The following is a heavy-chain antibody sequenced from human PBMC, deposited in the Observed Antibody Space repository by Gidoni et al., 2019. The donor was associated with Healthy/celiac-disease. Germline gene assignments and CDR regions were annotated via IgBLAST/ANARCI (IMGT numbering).Heavy chain of an antibody. CDR3: ARVGYDYIWGSYHYDP. CDR2: IYYSGST. J-gene: IGHJ5*02. Sequence: QVQLQESGPGLVKPSETLSLTCTVSGGSISSYYWSWIRQPPGKGLEWIGYIYYSGSTNYNPSLKSRVTISVDTSKNRFSLKLSSVTAADTAVYYCARVGYDYIWGSYHYDPWGQGTLVTVSS. D-gene: IGHD3-16*02. V-gene: IGHV4-59*01. CDR1: GGSISSYY.